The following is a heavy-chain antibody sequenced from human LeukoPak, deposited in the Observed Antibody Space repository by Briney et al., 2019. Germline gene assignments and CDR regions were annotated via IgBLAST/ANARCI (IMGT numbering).Heavy chain of an antibody. CDR2: ISSSSSTI. CDR3: ARGLVGATYWALPNAFDI. D-gene: IGHD1-26*01. Sequence: PGGSLRLSCAASGFTFSRYSMNWVRQAPGKGLEWVSYISSSSSTIYYADSVKGRFTISRDNAKNSLYLQINSLRAEDTAVYYCARGLVGATYWALPNAFDIWGQGTMVTVSS. CDR1: GFTFSRYS. J-gene: IGHJ3*02. V-gene: IGHV3-48*01.